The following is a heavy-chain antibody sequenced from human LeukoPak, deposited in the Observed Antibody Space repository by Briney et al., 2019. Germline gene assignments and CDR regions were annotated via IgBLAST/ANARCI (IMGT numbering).Heavy chain of an antibody. CDR2: IIPILGIA. V-gene: IGHV1-69*04. CDR3: AREADSSGYRY. J-gene: IGHJ4*02. Sequence: GASVKVSCKASGGTFSSYAISWVRQAPGQGLEWMGRIIPILGIANYAQKFQGRVTITADKSTSTAYMELSSLRSEDTAVYYCAREADSSGYRYWGQGTLVTVSS. D-gene: IGHD3-22*01. CDR1: GGTFSSYA.